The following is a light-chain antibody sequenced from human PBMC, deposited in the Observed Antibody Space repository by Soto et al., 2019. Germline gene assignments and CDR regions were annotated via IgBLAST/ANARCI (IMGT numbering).Light chain of an antibody. CDR3: QQLNNLPFT. J-gene: IGKJ5*01. Sequence: DIQLTQSPSLLSASVGDRVTITCRASHDISTYLAWYQQKPGKAPKLMIYEASTLQSGVPSRFSGSGSGTEFTLTISGLLPEDFATYHCQQLNNLPFTFGQWTRLEIX. CDR1: HDISTY. V-gene: IGKV1-9*01. CDR2: EAS.